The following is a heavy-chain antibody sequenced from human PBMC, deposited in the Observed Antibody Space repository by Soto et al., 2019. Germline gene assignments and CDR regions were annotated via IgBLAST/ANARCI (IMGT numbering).Heavy chain of an antibody. V-gene: IGHV4-31*03. J-gene: IGHJ6*02. CDR1: GGSISSGGYY. CDR2: IYYSGST. Sequence: PSETLSLTCTVSGGSISSGGYYWSWIRQHPGKGLEWIGYIYYSGSTYYNPSLKSRVTISVDTSKNHFSLKLSSVTAADTAVYYCARAGIVLMVYAPSVSGMDVWGQGTTVTVSS. CDR3: ARAGIVLMVYAPSVSGMDV. D-gene: IGHD2-8*01.